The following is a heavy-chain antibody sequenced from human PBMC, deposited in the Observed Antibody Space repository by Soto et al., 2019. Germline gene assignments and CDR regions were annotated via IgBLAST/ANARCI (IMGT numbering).Heavy chain of an antibody. D-gene: IGHD3-22*01. V-gene: IGHV1-69*13. CDR3: ARGGVLRYYDSSGYNKGAFDI. J-gene: IGHJ3*02. CDR2: IIPIFGTA. CDR1: GGTFSSYA. Sequence: SVKVSCKASGGTFSSYAISWVRQAPGLGLEWMGGIIPIFGTANYAQKFQGRVTITADESTSTAYMELSSLRSEDTAVYYCARGGVLRYYDSSGYNKGAFDIWGQGTMVTVSS.